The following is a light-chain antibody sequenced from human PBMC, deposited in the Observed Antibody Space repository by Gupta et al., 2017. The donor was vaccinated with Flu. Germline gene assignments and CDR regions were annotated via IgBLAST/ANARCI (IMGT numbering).Light chain of an antibody. CDR2: DDN. CDR1: SPNIGSNT. Sequence: QSAPTQPPSASGTPGQRVTISCSGSSPNIGSNTVNWYQLLPGTAPKLLIHDDNQRSSGVPDRFSASKSGTSASLAISGLRSEDEADYYCAAWDNRLGAFVFGTGTRVIVL. J-gene: IGLJ1*01. CDR3: AAWDNRLGAFV. V-gene: IGLV1-44*01.